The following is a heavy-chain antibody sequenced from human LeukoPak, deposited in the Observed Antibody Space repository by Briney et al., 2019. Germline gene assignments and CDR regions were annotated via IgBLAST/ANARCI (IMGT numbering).Heavy chain of an antibody. CDR3: ARARCGDDCFPPYYFDY. D-gene: IGHD2-21*02. J-gene: IGHJ4*02. V-gene: IGHV3-48*03. Sequence: RGSLRLSCAASGFTFNIYEMNWVRQAPRKGLEWVSYITSSGSTIHYADSVKGRFTISRDNAKNSLYLQLSSLRAEDTAVYYCARARCGDDCFPPYYFDYWGQGTLVTVSS. CDR1: GFTFNIYE. CDR2: ITSSGSTI.